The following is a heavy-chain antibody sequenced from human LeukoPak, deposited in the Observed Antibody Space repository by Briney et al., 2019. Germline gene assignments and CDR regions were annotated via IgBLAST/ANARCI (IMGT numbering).Heavy chain of an antibody. V-gene: IGHV1-46*01. CDR3: ARYLSALRGLGY. CDR2: INPSGAGT. CDR1: GYTFTSYY. Sequence: EASVKVSCKASGYTFTSYYIHWVRQAPGQGLEWMGIINPSGAGTSYAQKFQGRVTMTRDTSTTTVHMELSSLRSEDTAVYYCARYLSALRGLGYWGQGTLVTVSS. D-gene: IGHD2-2*01. J-gene: IGHJ4*02.